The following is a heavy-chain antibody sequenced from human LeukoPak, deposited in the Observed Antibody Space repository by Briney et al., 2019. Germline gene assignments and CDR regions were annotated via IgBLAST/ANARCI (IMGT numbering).Heavy chain of an antibody. CDR1: GYTLTELS. CDR3: ARGQGIAVAGTINNWFDP. J-gene: IGHJ5*02. CDR2: FDPEDGET. V-gene: IGHV1-24*01. D-gene: IGHD6-19*01. Sequence: GASVKVSCKVSGYTLTELSMHWVRQAPGKGLEWMGGFDPEDGETIYAQKFQGRVTITADESTSTAYMELSSLRSEDTAVYYCARGQGIAVAGTINNWFDPWGQGTLVTVSS.